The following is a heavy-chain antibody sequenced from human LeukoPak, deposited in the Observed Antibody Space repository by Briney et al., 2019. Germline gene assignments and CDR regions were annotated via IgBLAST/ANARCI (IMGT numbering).Heavy chain of an antibody. J-gene: IGHJ3*02. CDR2: ISGSGGST. V-gene: IGHV3-23*01. D-gene: IGHD3-22*01. CDR3: ARRGVYYESYGSYLVSSSDAFDI. CDR1: GFTFSSYA. Sequence: QAGGPLRLSCAASGFTFSSYAMSCVRQAPGKGLEWVSAISGSGGSTYYADSVKGRFTISRDNSKNTLYLQMNSLRAEDTAVYYCARRGVYYESYGSYLVSSSDAFDIWGQGTMVTVSS.